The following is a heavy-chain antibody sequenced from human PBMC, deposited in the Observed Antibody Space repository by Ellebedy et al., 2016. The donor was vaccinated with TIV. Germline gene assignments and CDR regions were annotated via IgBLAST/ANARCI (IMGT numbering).Heavy chain of an antibody. CDR1: GFIFNNYA. V-gene: IGHV3-23*01. CDR2: LGGGPDQE. J-gene: IGHJ3*01. Sequence: GESLKISCIGSGFIFNNYAMNWVRQAPGKGLEWVSVLGGGPDQEYYADSVKGRFTMSRDNSKNTVFLQMNSLTVEDTAVYYCAKDHISFNQRYDSFDVWGQGIMVTVSA. D-gene: IGHD3-3*01. CDR3: AKDHISFNQRYDSFDV.